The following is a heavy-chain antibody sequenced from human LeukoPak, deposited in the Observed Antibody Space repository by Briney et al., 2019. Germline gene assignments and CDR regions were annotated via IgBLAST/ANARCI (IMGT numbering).Heavy chain of an antibody. V-gene: IGHV1-69*04. CDR1: GGTFSSYA. J-gene: IGHJ5*02. CDR2: IIPIFGIA. D-gene: IGHD2-2*01. Sequence: SVKVSCKASGGTFSSYAISWVRQAPGQGLEWMGRIIPIFGIANYAQKFQGRVTITADKSTSTAYMELSSLRSEDTAVYYCARMCPEIVVVPAAAPSYWFDPWGQGTLVTVSS. CDR3: ARMCPEIVVVPAAAPSYWFDP.